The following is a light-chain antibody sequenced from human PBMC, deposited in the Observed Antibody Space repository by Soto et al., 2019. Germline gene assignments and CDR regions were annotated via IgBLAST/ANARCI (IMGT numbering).Light chain of an antibody. V-gene: IGKV1-5*03. CDR2: KAS. J-gene: IGKJ1*01. CDR1: QSISAW. CDR3: QQYDVYST. Sequence: MPQAPYTLSALVEDRVIITFRASQSISAWLAWYQQKPGIAPKLLIYKASTLQDGVSPRFSGSGFGTEFTLTISSLQPDDCGVYYCQQYDVYSTFGQRTKVDI.